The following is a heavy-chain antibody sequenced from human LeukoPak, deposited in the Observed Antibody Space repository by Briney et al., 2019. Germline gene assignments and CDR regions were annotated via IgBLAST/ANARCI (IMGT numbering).Heavy chain of an antibody. CDR3: ARDGRAGSLFAY. V-gene: IGHV4-61*02. CDR2: IYTSGST. J-gene: IGHJ4*02. Sequence: SETLSLTCSVSGGSISSGSYYWSWIRQPAGKGLEWIGRIYTSGSTNYNPSLKSRVTISVDTSKNQFSLKLSSVTAADTAIYYCARDGRAGSLFAYWGQGTLVTVSS. D-gene: IGHD6-19*01. CDR1: GGSISSGSYY.